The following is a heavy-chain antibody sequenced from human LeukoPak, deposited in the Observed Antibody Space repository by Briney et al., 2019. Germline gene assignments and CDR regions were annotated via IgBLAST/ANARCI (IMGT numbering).Heavy chain of an antibody. CDR3: ARVNTRGYSYGWIDY. Sequence: SVKVSCKASGGTFSSYAISRVRQAPGQGLEWMGRIIPIFGTANYAQKFQGRVTITTDESTSTAYMELSSLRSEDTAVYYCARVNTRGYSYGWIDYWGQGTLVTVSS. D-gene: IGHD5-18*01. J-gene: IGHJ4*02. V-gene: IGHV1-69*05. CDR1: GGTFSSYA. CDR2: IIPIFGTA.